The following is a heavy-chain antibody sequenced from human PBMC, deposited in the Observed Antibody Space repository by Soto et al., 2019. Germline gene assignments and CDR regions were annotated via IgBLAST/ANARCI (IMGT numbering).Heavy chain of an antibody. V-gene: IGHV3-23*01. CDR1: GFTFSRYG. D-gene: IGHD1-26*01. CDR2: VRSDGDTT. CDR3: AKGNRVGATPDGANC. Sequence: EVQVLESGGGLVQPGGSLRLSCAASGFTFSRYGMNWVRQAPGKGLEWVSGVRSDGDTTYNADSVKGRFTVSRDNFRNTVDLQMNNLRVEDTAVYYFAKGNRVGATPDGANCLGQGTLVTVSP. J-gene: IGHJ4*02.